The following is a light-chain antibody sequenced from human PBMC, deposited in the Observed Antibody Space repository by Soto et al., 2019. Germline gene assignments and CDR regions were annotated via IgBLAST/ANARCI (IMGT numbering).Light chain of an antibody. Sequence: QSALTQPRSVSGSTGQSVTISCTGTSSDVGGYNYVSWYQQHPGKAPKLMIYDVSKRPSGVPDRFSGSKSGNTASLTISGLQAEDEADYYCCSYAGSYPSYVFGTGTKLTVL. CDR3: CSYAGSYPSYV. V-gene: IGLV2-11*01. CDR1: SSDVGGYNY. CDR2: DVS. J-gene: IGLJ1*01.